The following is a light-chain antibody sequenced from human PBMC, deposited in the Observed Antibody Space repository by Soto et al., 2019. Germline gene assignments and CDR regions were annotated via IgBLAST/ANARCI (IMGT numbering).Light chain of an antibody. CDR1: QSVSSNY. Sequence: ENVLTQSPGTLSLSPGERATLSCRASQSVSSNYLTWYRQKPGQAPRLLIYGASSRATDIPDRFSGSGSGTDFTLTISRLEPEDFAVYYCQQYDSSPVTFGQGTKLEIK. J-gene: IGKJ2*01. CDR2: GAS. V-gene: IGKV3-20*01. CDR3: QQYDSSPVT.